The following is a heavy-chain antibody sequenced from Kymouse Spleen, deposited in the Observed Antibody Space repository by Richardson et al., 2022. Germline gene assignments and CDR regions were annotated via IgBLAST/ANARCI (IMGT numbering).Heavy chain of an antibody. CDR1: GGSFSGYY. CDR3: ARPNWNKGYFDY. V-gene: IGHV4-34*01. Sequence: QVQLQQWGAGLLKPSETLSLTCAVYGGSFSGYYWSWIRQPPGKGLEWIGEINHSGSTNYNPSLKSRVTISVDTSKNQFSLKLSSVTAADTAVYYCARPNWNKGYFDYWGQGTLVTVSS. J-gene: IGHJ4*02. CDR2: INHSGST. D-gene: IGHD1-1*01,IGHD1-20*01,IGHD1-7*01.